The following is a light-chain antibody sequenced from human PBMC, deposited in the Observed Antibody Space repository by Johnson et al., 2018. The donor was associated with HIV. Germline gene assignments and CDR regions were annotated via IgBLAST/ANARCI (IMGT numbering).Light chain of an antibody. CDR3: GTWDSSLSGGLYV. Sequence: QSVLTQPPSVSAPPGQRVTISCSGSSSNIGNNLASWYQQLPGTAPKLLIYANNKRPSGIPDRFSASKSGTSATLGITGLHPADEADYYCGTWDSSLSGGLYVFGTGTRVTVL. V-gene: IGLV1-51*02. J-gene: IGLJ1*01. CDR1: SSNIGNNL. CDR2: ANN.